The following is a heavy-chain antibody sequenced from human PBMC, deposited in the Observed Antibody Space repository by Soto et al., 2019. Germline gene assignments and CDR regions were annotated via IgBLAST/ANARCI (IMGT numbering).Heavy chain of an antibody. V-gene: IGHV4-59*01. CDR2: IYYSGST. CDR3: ARDVIASSVVIDL. CDR1: GGSISSYY. J-gene: IGHJ2*01. Sequence: QVQLQESGPGLVKPSETLSLTCTVSGGSISSYYWSWIRQPPGKGLEWIGYIYYSGSTNYNPSPTSLVTVAADRSKNRFSLKVSSVTAAGTAVYYCARDVIASSVVIDLWGRGTLVTVSS. D-gene: IGHD2-21*01.